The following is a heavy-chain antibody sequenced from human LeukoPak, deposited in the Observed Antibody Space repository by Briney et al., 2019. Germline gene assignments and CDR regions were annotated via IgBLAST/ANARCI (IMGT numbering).Heavy chain of an antibody. CDR2: IKQDGSEK. CDR3: ARVPGDCGGDCYSYYYYYMDV. J-gene: IGHJ6*03. D-gene: IGHD2-21*01. Sequence: PGGSLRLSCATSGFTFSSYWMSWVRQAPGKGLEWVANIKQDGSEKYYVDSVKGRFTISRDNAKNPLYLQMNSLRAEDTAVYYCARVPGDCGGDCYSYYYYYMDVWGKGTTVTVSS. V-gene: IGHV3-7*01. CDR1: GFTFSSYW.